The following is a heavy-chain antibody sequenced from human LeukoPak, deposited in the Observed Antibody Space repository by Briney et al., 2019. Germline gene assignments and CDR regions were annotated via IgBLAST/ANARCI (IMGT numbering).Heavy chain of an antibody. CDR1: GFTFSSYG. D-gene: IGHD6-19*01. CDR2: ISYDGSNK. CDR3: AKALARIAVAGTPFDY. V-gene: IGHV3-30*18. J-gene: IGHJ4*02. Sequence: SGGSLRLSCAASGFTFSSYGMHWVRQAPGKGLEWVAVISYDGSNKYYADSVKGRFTISRDNSKNTLYLQMNSLRAEDTAVYYCAKALARIAVAGTPFDYWGQGTLVTVSS.